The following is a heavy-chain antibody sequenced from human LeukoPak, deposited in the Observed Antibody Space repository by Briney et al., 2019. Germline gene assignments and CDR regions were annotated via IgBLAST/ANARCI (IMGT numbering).Heavy chain of an antibody. Sequence: SETLSLTCTVSGGSISSYYWSWIRQPPGKGLEWIGNIYYSGSTNYNPSLKSRVTISVATSKNQFSLKLSFVTAADTAVYFCARSFSSGYYLYFDYWGQGALVTVSS. CDR2: IYYSGST. CDR1: GGSISSYY. D-gene: IGHD3-22*01. V-gene: IGHV4-59*08. J-gene: IGHJ4*02. CDR3: ARSFSSGYYLYFDY.